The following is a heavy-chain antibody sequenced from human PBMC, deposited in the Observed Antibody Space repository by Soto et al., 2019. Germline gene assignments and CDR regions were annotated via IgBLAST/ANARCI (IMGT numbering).Heavy chain of an antibody. J-gene: IGHJ4*02. Sequence: SGPTLVNPTQTLTLTCTFSGFSLSTSGMCVSWIRQPPGKALEWLALIDWDDDKYYSTSLKTRLTISKDTSKNQVVLTMTNMDPVDTATYYCARICPTYYDFWSGYREYYFDYWGQGTLVTVS. V-gene: IGHV2-70*01. D-gene: IGHD3-3*01. CDR2: IDWDDDK. CDR1: GFSLSTSGMC. CDR3: ARICPTYYDFWSGYREYYFDY.